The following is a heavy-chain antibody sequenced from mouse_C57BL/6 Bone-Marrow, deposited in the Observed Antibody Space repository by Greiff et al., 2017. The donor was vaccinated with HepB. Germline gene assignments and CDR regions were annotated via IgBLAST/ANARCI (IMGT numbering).Heavy chain of an antibody. CDR3: TYDDEPWFAY. CDR1: GYTFTDYY. Sequence: VKLVESGAELVKPGASVKISCKASGYTFTDYYINWVKQRPGQGLGWIGKIGPGSGSTYYNEKFKGKATLTADKSSSTAYMRLSSLTSEDSAVYFCTYDDEPWFAYWGQGTRVTVSA. CDR2: IGPGSGST. J-gene: IGHJ3*01. V-gene: IGHV1-77*01. D-gene: IGHD2-4*01.